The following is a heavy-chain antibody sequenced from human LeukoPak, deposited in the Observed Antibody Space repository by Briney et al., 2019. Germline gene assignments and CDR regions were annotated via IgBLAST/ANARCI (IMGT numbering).Heavy chain of an antibody. CDR1: GFTFSSYA. V-gene: IGHV3-64*01. D-gene: IGHD5-18*01. Sequence: GGSLRLSCAASGFTFSSYAMHWVRQAPGKGLQYVSAISSDGGSTYYANSVKGRFTISRDNSKNTLYLQMGSLRAEDMAVYYCARTGYSYGGYLGQGTLVTVSS. CDR2: ISSDGGST. J-gene: IGHJ4*02. CDR3: ARTGYSYGGY.